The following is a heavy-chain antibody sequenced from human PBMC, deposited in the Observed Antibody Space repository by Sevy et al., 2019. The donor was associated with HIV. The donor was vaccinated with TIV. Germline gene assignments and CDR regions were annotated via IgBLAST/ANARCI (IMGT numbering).Heavy chain of an antibody. V-gene: IGHV3-48*02. J-gene: IGHJ5*02. CDR1: GFTFSSYS. CDR2: ISSSSSTI. CDR3: AREGIVATIGDHWFDP. D-gene: IGHD5-12*01. Sequence: GGSLRLSCAASGFTFSSYSMNWVRQAPGKGLEWVSYISSSSSTIYYADSVKGRFTISRDNAKNSLYLQMNSLIDEDTAVYYCAREGIVATIGDHWFDPWGRGTLVTVSS.